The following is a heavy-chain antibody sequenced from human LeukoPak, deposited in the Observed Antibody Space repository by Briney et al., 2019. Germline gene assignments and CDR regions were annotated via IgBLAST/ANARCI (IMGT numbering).Heavy chain of an antibody. CDR3: ARDLYYYGSGSDNFLYY. CDR2: INSGGST. Sequence: GGSLRLSCAASGFTVSSNYMNWVRQAPGQGLEWVSVINSGGSTHYADFVKGRFTISRDNSKNTLYLQMNSLRAEDTAVYYCARDLYYYGSGSDNFLYYWGQGTLVTVSS. CDR1: GFTVSSNY. D-gene: IGHD3-10*01. V-gene: IGHV3-53*01. J-gene: IGHJ4*02.